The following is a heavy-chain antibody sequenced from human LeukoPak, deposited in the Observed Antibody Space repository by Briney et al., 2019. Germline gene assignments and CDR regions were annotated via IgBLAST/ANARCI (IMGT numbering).Heavy chain of an antibody. Sequence: PGGSLRLSCVASGFTSSSYAMSWVRQTPGKGLEWVSIISGGGGSTYYADTVKGRFTISRDNSKNTLYLQMSSLRVEDTAVYYCASATAIFAAPIDSWGQGTLVTVSS. CDR1: GFTSSSYA. V-gene: IGHV3-23*01. J-gene: IGHJ4*02. D-gene: IGHD3-3*01. CDR3: ASATAIFAAPIDS. CDR2: ISGGGGST.